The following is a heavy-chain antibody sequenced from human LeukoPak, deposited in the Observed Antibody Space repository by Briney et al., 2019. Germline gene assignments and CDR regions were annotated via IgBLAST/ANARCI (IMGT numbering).Heavy chain of an antibody. CDR3: ARGSGYCSSTSCSDFDY. CDR1: GGSISSSNW. Sequence: SETLSLTCAVSGGSISSSNWWSWIRQPPGKGLEWIGYIYHSGSTYYNPSLKSRVTISVDRSKNQFSLKLSSVTAADTAVYYCARGSGYCSSTSCSDFDYWGQGTLVTVSS. D-gene: IGHD2-2*01. CDR2: IYHSGST. J-gene: IGHJ4*02. V-gene: IGHV4-28*03.